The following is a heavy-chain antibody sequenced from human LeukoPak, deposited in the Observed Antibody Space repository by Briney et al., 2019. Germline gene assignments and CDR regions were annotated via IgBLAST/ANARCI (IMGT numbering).Heavy chain of an antibody. CDR1: GCSLSSDSYY. D-gene: IGHD3-3*01. Sequence: SQTLPLTCLVSGCSLSSDSYYWRWLRQPAGRAREGIGRIYTSESTNHNPSLKSRVTISVDTCKSQFSLKLSSVTAADTAVYDCAREDPGADYYDFWSGYYFYYYMDVWGKGTTVSVSS. CDR2: IYTSEST. CDR3: AREDPGADYYDFWSGYYFYYYMDV. V-gene: IGHV4-61*02. J-gene: IGHJ6*03.